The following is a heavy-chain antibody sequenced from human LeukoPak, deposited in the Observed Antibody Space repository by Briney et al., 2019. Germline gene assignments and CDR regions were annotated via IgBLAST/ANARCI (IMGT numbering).Heavy chain of an antibody. Sequence: SETLSLTCAVYGGSFSGYYWSWIRQPPGKGLEWIGEINHSGSTNYNPSLKSRVTISVDTSKNQFSLKLSSVTAADTAVYYCARPRYSSAPFDYWGQGTLVSVSS. J-gene: IGHJ4*02. D-gene: IGHD6-19*01. CDR2: INHSGST. V-gene: IGHV4-34*01. CDR3: ARPRYSSAPFDY. CDR1: GGSFSGYY.